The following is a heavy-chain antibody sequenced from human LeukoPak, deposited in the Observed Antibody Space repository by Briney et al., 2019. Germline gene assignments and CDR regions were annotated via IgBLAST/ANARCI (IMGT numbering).Heavy chain of an antibody. CDR1: GYTFTSYG. D-gene: IGHD3-9*01. Sequence: ASVKVSCKASGYTFTSYGISWVRQAPGQGLEGRGWISAYNGNTNYAQKLQGRVTMTTDTSTSTAYMELRSLRSDDTAVYYCARGAERYFDWLLYSPVEDAFDIWGQGTMVTVSS. J-gene: IGHJ3*02. CDR3: ARGAERYFDWLLYSPVEDAFDI. CDR2: ISAYNGNT. V-gene: IGHV1-18*01.